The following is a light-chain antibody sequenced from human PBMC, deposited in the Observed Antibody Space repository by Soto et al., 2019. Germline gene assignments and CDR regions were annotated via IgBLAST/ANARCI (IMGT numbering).Light chain of an antibody. J-gene: IGKJ5*01. Sequence: DIQMTQSPSSLSASVGDRVTITCQASQNINNYLNWYQQKPGRAPKLLIYDASNLEAGVPSRFRGSGSGTDFTFTISRLQYEDIATYSCKQYEYRPTFGQGTRLGIK. CDR2: DAS. CDR1: QNINNY. V-gene: IGKV1-33*01. CDR3: KQYEYRPT.